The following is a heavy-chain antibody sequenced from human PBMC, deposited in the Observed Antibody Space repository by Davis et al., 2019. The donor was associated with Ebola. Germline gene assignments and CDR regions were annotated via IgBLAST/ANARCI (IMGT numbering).Heavy chain of an antibody. CDR3: SRDVTAMVSLYYYGMDV. CDR2: ISAYNGNT. CDR1: GGTFSSYA. J-gene: IGHJ6*02. V-gene: IGHV1-18*01. Sequence: ASVKVSCKTSGGTFSSYAISWVRQAPGQGLEWLGWISAYNGNTNYAQKLQGRFTMTTDTSTRTAYMELRSLRSDDTAVYYCSRDVTAMVSLYYYGMDVWGQGTTVTVSS. D-gene: IGHD5-18*01.